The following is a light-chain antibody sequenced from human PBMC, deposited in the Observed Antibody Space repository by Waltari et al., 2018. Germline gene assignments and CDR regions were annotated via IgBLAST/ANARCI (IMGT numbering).Light chain of an antibody. CDR3: CSYAGSSNSV. Sequence: QSALTQPPSASGSPGHSAPTPCPEPTVAFVIFTHSPWYQQEPGKGPKLIIYDVSKRPSGVPDRFSGSKSGNTASLTVSGLQAEDEADYYCCSYAGSSNSVFGGGTKLTVL. CDR1: TVAFVIFTH. V-gene: IGLV2-8*01. J-gene: IGLJ3*02. CDR2: DVS.